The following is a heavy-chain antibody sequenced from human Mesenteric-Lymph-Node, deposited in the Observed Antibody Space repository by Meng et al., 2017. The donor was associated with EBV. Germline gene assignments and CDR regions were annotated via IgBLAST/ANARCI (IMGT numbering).Heavy chain of an antibody. CDR2: IIPIFGTA. V-gene: IGHV1-69*06. CDR3: ARDRGLERNDGIDY. D-gene: IGHD1-1*01. J-gene: IGHJ4*02. Sequence: QVQLVQSGAGVKKPGSSVKVSCKASGGTFSSYAISWVRQAPGQGLEWMGGIIPIFGTANYAQKFQGRVTITADKSTSTAYMELSSLRSEDTAVYYCARDRGLERNDGIDYWGQGTLVTVSS. CDR1: GGTFSSYA.